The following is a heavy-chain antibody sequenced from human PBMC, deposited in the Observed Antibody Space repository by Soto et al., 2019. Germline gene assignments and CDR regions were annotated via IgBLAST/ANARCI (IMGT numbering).Heavy chain of an antibody. Sequence: SETLSLTCAAYGGSFSGLYCSWVRQTPGKGLEWIGEINYSETTNYNPSLESPVTVSVDSFKNQCTLKVTSVTAADTAVYYCARRYGSGKYYFDFWGQGTPVTVSS. CDR3: ARRYGSGKYYFDF. CDR1: GGSFSGLY. CDR2: INYSETT. V-gene: IGHV4-34*01. J-gene: IGHJ4*02. D-gene: IGHD3-10*01.